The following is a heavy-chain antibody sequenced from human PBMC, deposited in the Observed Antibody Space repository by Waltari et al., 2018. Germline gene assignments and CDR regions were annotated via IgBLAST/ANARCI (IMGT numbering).Heavy chain of an antibody. CDR3: AKVKDGRVRSGPPRDS. Sequence: EVQLLESVCGLVQPGGSLRLSCLASGFTFSSSVMRWVRQAPGKELEWVSSIGGSGISTQYADSVEGRFIISRDNSKTTLYLQMNSLRGEETAVYYCAKVKDGRVRSGPPRDSWGQGTLVTVSS. V-gene: IGHV3-23*01. CDR2: IGGSGIST. CDR1: GFTFSSSV. D-gene: IGHD3-3*01. J-gene: IGHJ4*02.